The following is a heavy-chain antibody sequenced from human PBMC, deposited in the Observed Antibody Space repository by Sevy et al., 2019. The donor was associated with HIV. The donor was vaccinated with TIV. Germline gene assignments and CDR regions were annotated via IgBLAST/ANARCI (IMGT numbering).Heavy chain of an antibody. J-gene: IGHJ4*02. D-gene: IGHD3-22*01. CDR2: ISGSGDSGDKA. Sequence: GGSLRLSCAASGFTFSSYAMNWVRQAPGKGLEWVSGISGSGDSGDKANYADSVKGRFTISRDDSKNSRFLHLNSLRAEDTAIYYYARKYDSSGYFDYWGQGTLVTVSS. V-gene: IGHV3-23*01. CDR1: GFTFSSYA. CDR3: ARKYDSSGYFDY.